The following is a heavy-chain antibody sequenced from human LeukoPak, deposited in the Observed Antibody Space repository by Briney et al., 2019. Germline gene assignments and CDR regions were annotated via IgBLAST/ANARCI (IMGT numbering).Heavy chain of an antibody. V-gene: IGHV4-4*02. CDR1: GGSISTINW. J-gene: IGHJ4*02. D-gene: IGHD1-26*01. CDR3: ARGGSYYLDY. CDR2: IYHGGST. Sequence: PSETLSLTCAVSGGSISTINWWSCVRLPPGKGREWIWEIYHGGSTNYNPSLKSRVTISVDKSKNQFSLKLSSVTAADSAVYYGARGGSYYLDYWGQGTLVTVSS.